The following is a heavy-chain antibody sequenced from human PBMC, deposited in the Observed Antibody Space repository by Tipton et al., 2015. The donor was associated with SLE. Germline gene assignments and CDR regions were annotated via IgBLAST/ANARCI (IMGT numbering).Heavy chain of an antibody. D-gene: IGHD3-16*01. CDR2: INHSGST. CDR1: GGSFSGYY. V-gene: IGHV4-34*01. J-gene: IGHJ6*02. Sequence: LRLSCAVYGGSFSGYYWSWIRQPPGKGLEWIGEINHSGSTNYNPSLKARVTLSADTSKNQVSLKLASVTAADTAVYYCARAKRDDYYYYGMDVWGQGTTVTVSS. CDR3: ARAKRDDYYYYGMDV.